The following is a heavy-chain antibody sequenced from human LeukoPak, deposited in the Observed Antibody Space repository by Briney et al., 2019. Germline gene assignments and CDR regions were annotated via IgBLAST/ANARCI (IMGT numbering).Heavy chain of an antibody. CDR1: GFTFSSSG. Sequence: ASVKVSCKGSGFTFSSSGMQWVRQARGQRLEWIGWIVPGSGNTNYAQKFQERVTFTRDMSTSTAYMELSGLRSEDTAVYYCAAVSGQQLVYYYGMDVWGQGTTVTVSS. D-gene: IGHD6-13*01. J-gene: IGHJ6*02. CDR2: IVPGSGNT. V-gene: IGHV1-58*02. CDR3: AAVSGQQLVYYYGMDV.